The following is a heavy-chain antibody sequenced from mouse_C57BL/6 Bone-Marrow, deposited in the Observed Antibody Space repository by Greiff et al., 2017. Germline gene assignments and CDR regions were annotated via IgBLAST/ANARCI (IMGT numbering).Heavy chain of an antibody. CDR3: ARHYVSSLFDY. V-gene: IGHV1-63*01. J-gene: IGHJ2*01. CDR1: GYTFTNYW. Sequence: QVQLKESGAELVRPGPSVKMSCKASGYTFTNYWLGWAKQRPGHGLEWIGDIYPGGGYTNYNEKFKGKATLTADKSSSTAYMQFSSLTSEDSAIYYCARHYVSSLFDYWGQGTTLTVSS. D-gene: IGHD1-1*01. CDR2: IYPGGGYT.